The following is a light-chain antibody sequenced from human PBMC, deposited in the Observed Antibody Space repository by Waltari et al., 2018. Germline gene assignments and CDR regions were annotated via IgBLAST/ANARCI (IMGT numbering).Light chain of an antibody. CDR3: AAWDDNLTGPL. V-gene: IGLV1-47*01. Sequence: SVLTQPPSASGTPGQTVTIPCSGSSSNIGGNFVYWYQQLPGMAPQLLISKKTQRPSGVPVRFSGSKPGTSASLAISGLRSDDEAEYYCAAWDDNLTGPLFGGGTKVTVL. CDR1: SSNIGGNF. J-gene: IGLJ3*02. CDR2: KKT.